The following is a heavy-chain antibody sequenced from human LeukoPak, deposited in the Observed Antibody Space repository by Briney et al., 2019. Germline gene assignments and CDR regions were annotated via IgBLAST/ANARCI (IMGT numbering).Heavy chain of an antibody. Sequence: ASVKVSCKASGGTFSSYAISWVRQAPGQGLEWMGGIIPIFGTANYAQKFQGRVTITTDESTSTAYMGLSSLRSEDTAVYYCARVGGIVGAINWFDPWGQGTLVTVSS. CDR1: GGTFSSYA. V-gene: IGHV1-69*05. D-gene: IGHD1-26*01. CDR3: ARVGGIVGAINWFDP. J-gene: IGHJ5*02. CDR2: IIPIFGTA.